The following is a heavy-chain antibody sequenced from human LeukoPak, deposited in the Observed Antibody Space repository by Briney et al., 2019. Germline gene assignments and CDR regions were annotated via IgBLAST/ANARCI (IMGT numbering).Heavy chain of an antibody. CDR1: GFTFSSYA. V-gene: IGHV3-23*01. CDR3: AEDGVAGREWNWFDP. Sequence: GGSLRLSCAASGFTFSSYAMSWVRQAPGKGLEWVSAISGSGGSTYYADSVKGRFTISRDNSKNTLYLQMNSLRAEDTAVYYCAEDGVAGREWNWFDPWGQGTLVTVSS. CDR2: ISGSGGST. D-gene: IGHD6-19*01. J-gene: IGHJ5*02.